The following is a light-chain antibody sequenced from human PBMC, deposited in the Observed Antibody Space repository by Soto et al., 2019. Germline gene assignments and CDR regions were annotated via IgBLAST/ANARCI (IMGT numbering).Light chain of an antibody. V-gene: IGKV1-33*01. CDR1: QDISNY. CDR3: QQYDNLPT. CDR2: DVS. Sequence: DIQMTQSPSSLSASVGDRVTITCQASQDISNYLNWYQQKPGKSPKLLIYDVSNLETEFPSRFSGSGSGTDFTYTISSLQPEDIATYYCQQYDNLPTFGGGTKVEIK. J-gene: IGKJ4*01.